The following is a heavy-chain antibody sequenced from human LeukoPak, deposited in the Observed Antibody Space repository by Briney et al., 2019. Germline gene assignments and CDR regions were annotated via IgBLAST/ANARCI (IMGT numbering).Heavy chain of an antibody. D-gene: IGHD1-26*01. Sequence: GGSLRLSCAASGFTFSSYAMSWVRQAPGKGLEWVSAISGSGGSTYYADSVKGRFTISRDNSKNTLYLQMNSLRAEDTAVSYCAEDLQGYSGSYYRGYWGQGTLVTVSS. CDR1: GFTFSSYA. V-gene: IGHV3-23*01. J-gene: IGHJ4*02. CDR3: AEDLQGYSGSYYRGY. CDR2: ISGSGGST.